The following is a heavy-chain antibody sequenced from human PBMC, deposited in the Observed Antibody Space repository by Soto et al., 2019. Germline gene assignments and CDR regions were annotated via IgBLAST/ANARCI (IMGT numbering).Heavy chain of an antibody. V-gene: IGHV2-5*01. CDR2: IYWNDDK. Sequence: QITLKESGPTLVKPTQTLTLTCTFSGFSLTTSGVGVGWIRQPPGKALEWLALIYWNDDKRYSPSLKSRLTITKATSKNQVVLAMTHIDPVDTATYYCAHHTITPATNWFDPWGLGTLVTVSS. J-gene: IGHJ5*02. CDR1: GFSLTTSGVG. CDR3: AHHTITPATNWFDP. D-gene: IGHD2-2*01.